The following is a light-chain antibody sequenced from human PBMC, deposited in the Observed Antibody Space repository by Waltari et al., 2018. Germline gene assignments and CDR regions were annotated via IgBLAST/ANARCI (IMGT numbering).Light chain of an antibody. CDR1: SSNMGGYN. CDR2: ETN. CDR3: QSHDSTLNAWV. V-gene: IGLV1-40*01. J-gene: IGLJ3*02. Sequence: QSVLPQPPSVSGAPGQRVTMSRNGSSSNMGGYNAESYQQLPGTAPKLLIYETNKRPSGVSDRFSGSQSDTSGSLTISGLQSEDEADYYCQSHDSTLNAWVFGGGTRLTVL.